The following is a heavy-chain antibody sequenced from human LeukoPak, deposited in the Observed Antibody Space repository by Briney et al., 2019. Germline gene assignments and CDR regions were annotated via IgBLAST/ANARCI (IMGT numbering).Heavy chain of an antibody. CDR2: ISSSSSTI. V-gene: IGHV3-48*01. J-gene: IGHJ4*02. CDR1: GFTFSSYS. D-gene: IGHD2-15*01. Sequence: GGSLRLSCVASGFTFSSYSMNWVRQAPGKGLEWVSYISSSSSTIYYADSVKGRFTISRDNAKNSLSLQMNSLRAEDTAVYYCARGRLVVVVAATHRYFDYWGQGTLVTVSS. CDR3: ARGRLVVVVAATHRYFDY.